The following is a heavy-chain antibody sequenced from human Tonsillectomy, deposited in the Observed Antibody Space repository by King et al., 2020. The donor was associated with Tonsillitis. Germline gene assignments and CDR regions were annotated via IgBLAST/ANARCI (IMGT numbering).Heavy chain of an antibody. V-gene: IGHV4-59*01. CDR3: AKGDYYDSSGYYSSHYYYGMDV. Sequence: QLQESGPGLVKPSETLSLTCTVSGGSISSYYWSWIRQPPGKGLEWIGYIYYSGSTNYNPSLKSRVTISVDTSKHQFSLKLSSVTAADTAVYYCAKGDYYDSSGYYSSHYYYGMDVWGQGTTVTVSS. D-gene: IGHD3-22*01. CDR1: GGSISSYY. CDR2: IYYSGST. J-gene: IGHJ6*02.